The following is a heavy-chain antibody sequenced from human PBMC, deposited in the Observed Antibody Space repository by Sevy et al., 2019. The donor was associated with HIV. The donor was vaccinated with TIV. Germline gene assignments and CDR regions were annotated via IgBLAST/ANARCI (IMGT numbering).Heavy chain of an antibody. CDR3: AKEPLPVGEIAVAELDY. Sequence: GGSLRLSCAASRFTFSSYAMSWVRQAPGKGLEWVSAISGSGGSTYYADSVKGRFTISRDNSKNTLYLQMNSLRAEDTAVYYCAKEPLPVGEIAVAELDYWGQGTLVTVSS. CDR1: RFTFSSYA. CDR2: ISGSGGST. V-gene: IGHV3-23*01. D-gene: IGHD6-19*01. J-gene: IGHJ4*02.